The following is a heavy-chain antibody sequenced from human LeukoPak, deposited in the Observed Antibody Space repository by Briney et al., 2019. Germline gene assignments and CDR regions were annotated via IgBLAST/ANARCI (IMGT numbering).Heavy chain of an antibody. J-gene: IGHJ4*02. CDR3: ASKYSGSAVPFY. Sequence: GGSLRLSCAASVFTLSTYAMSWVCQAPGKGLEWVSAISTSGDTTYYADSVKGRFTISRDNSKNTLYLQMDSLRVEDTALYCCASKYSGSAVPFYWGQGTLVTVSS. D-gene: IGHD1-26*01. CDR2: ISTSGDTT. CDR1: VFTLSTYA. V-gene: IGHV3-23*01.